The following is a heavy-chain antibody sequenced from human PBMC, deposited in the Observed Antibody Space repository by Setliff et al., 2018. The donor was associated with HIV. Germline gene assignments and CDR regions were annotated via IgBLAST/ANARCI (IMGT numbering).Heavy chain of an antibody. CDR2: INWRSEK. Sequence: GGSLRLSCAASGFSFGDFTFNWVRQAPGKGLEWLCYINWRSEKYYADSVKGRFTISRDNGKNSLYLQMNSLRAEDTAIYYCAKDWDPSVLPEGSFDYWGQGTLVTVSS. CDR1: GFSFGDFT. D-gene: IGHD1-26*01. J-gene: IGHJ4*02. V-gene: IGHV3-48*01. CDR3: AKDWDPSVLPEGSFDY.